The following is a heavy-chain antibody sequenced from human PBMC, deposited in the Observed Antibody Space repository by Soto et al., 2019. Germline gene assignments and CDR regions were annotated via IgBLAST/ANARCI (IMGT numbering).Heavy chain of an antibody. Sequence: GGSLRLSCAASGFTFNYAWMNWVRQTPGKGLEWVGRIKSKNDGGTTDYAAAVTGRFTISREDSKNTVYLQMNSLKIEDTGVYYCTAGIELSWFDPWGQGTPVTSPQ. V-gene: IGHV3-15*07. J-gene: IGHJ5*02. D-gene: IGHD1-7*01. CDR2: IKSKNDGGTT. CDR1: GFTFNYAW. CDR3: TAGIELSWFDP.